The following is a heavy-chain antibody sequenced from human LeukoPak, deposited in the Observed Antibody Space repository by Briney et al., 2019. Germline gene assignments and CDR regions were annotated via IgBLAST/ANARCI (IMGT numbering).Heavy chain of an antibody. J-gene: IGHJ4*02. CDR2: ISRSSSTI. D-gene: IGHD3-22*01. CDR1: GFIFNNYA. V-gene: IGHV3-48*02. Sequence: GGSLRLSCAASGFIFNNYAMNWVRQAPGEGLEWVSYISRSSSTIYYADSVKGRFTISRDNAKNSLYLQMNSLRDEDTAVYYCARARGVSTGYRPIDYWGQGTLVTVSS. CDR3: ARARGVSTGYRPIDY.